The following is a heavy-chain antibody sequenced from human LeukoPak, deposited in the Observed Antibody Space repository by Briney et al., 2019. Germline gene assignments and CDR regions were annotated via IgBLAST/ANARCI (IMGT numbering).Heavy chain of an antibody. V-gene: IGHV1-18*01. D-gene: IGHD2-15*01. CDR2: ISAYNGNT. CDR1: GYTFTSYG. J-gene: IGHJ6*02. CDR3: ATWRVVAATRYYYGMDV. Sequence: ASVKVSCKASGYTFTSYGISWVRQAPGQGLEWMGWISAYNGNTIYAQKFQGRVTMTEDTSTDTAYMELSSLRSEDTAVYYCATWRVVAATRYYYGMDVWGQGTTVTVSS.